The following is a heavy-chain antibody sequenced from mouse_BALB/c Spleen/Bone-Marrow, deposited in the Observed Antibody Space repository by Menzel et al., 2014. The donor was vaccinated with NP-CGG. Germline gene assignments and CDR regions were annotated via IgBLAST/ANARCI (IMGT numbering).Heavy chain of an antibody. D-gene: IGHD2-4*01. V-gene: IGHV14-3*02. CDR2: IDPANGNT. CDR3: AVYDYEGFAY. Sequence: DVKLQESGAELVKPGASVKLSCTASGFNIXDTYMHWVKQRPEQGLEWIGRIDPANGNTKYDPKFQGKATITADTSSNTAYLQLSSLTSEDTAVYYCAVYDYEGFAYWGQGTLVTVSA. CDR1: GFNIXDTY. J-gene: IGHJ3*01.